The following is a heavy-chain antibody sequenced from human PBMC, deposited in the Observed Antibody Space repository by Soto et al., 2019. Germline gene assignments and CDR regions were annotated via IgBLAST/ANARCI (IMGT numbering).Heavy chain of an antibody. CDR1: GLTVSTKY. CDR3: ASSVFYSGFLDP. D-gene: IGHD3-10*01. Sequence: EVQLIESGGGLTQPGGSLRLSCAASGLTVSTKYMNWIRQAPGKGLEWVAALYSGGSAYYADSVKGRFTISRDSYKNTLYLQMNSLRVDDTAVYYCASSVFYSGFLDPWGQGALVTVSS. J-gene: IGHJ5*02. V-gene: IGHV3-53*01. CDR2: LYSGGSA.